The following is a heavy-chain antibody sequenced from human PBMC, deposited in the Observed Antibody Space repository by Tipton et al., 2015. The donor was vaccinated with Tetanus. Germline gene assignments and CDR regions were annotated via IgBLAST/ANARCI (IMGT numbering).Heavy chain of an antibody. CDR1: GYTFNTFG. Sequence: QSGAEVKKPGASVKVSCKTSGYTFNTFGISWVRQAPGQGLEWMGWISTYNGNTNYAQKFQDRIIMTTDASTSTVYMELRSLGSDDAAIYYCAREVSYSYFDYWGQGTLVAVSS. CDR2: ISTYNGNT. V-gene: IGHV1-18*01. J-gene: IGHJ4*02. D-gene: IGHD3-10*01. CDR3: AREVSYSYFDY.